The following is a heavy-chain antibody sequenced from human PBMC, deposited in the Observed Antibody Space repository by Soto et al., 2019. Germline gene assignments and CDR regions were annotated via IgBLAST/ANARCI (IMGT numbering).Heavy chain of an antibody. CDR1: GYTFTSYY. CDR3: ARGSLAAREIYYYYGMDV. Sequence: QVQLVQSGAEVKKPGASVKVSCKASGYTFTSYYMHWVRQAPGQGLEWMGIINPSGGSTSYAQKFQGRVTMTRDTSTSTVYMELSSLRSEDTAVYYCARGSLAAREIYYYYGMDVWGQGTTVTVSS. CDR2: INPSGGST. V-gene: IGHV1-46*01. D-gene: IGHD6-6*01. J-gene: IGHJ6*02.